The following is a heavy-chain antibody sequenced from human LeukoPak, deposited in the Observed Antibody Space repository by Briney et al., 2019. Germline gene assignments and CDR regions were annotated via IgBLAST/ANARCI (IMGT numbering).Heavy chain of an antibody. CDR2: IKSKTDGGTT. CDR1: GLTFRNAW. Sequence: PGGSLRLSCAASGLTFRNAWMNWVRQAPGKGLEWAGRIKSKTDGGTTDYAAPVKGRFTISRDDSKNTLYLQMNSLKTEDTAVYYCTTGMSYRWGQGTLVTVSS. J-gene: IGHJ4*02. D-gene: IGHD1-26*01. V-gene: IGHV3-15*07. CDR3: TTGMSYR.